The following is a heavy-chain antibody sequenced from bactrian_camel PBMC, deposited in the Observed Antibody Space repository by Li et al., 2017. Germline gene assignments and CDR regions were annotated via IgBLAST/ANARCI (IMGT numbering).Heavy chain of an antibody. CDR1: GQTDDINC. V-gene: IGHV3S45*01. Sequence: HVQLVESGGGSVEAGGSLTLSCTASGQTDDINCMYWIRQAPGKEPEGVAAQRDAATYYADSVKGRFSISRDIASRTLYLQMSDLKPEDTAMYYCAHINLTPCFVLITSRPPTQFGYWGQGTQVTVS. J-gene: IGHJ6*01. D-gene: IGHD1*01. CDR3: AHINLTPCFVLITSRPPTQFGY. CDR2: QRDAAT.